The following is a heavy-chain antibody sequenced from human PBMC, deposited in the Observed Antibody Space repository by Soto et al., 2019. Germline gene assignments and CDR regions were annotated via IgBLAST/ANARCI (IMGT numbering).Heavy chain of an antibody. CDR3: SKNGTTWFAS. CDR1: GYSFHNSG. D-gene: IGHD1-1*01. V-gene: IGHV1-18*01. Sequence: QVQLVQSGPELKKPGASVKVSCKTSGYSFHNSGISWVRQAPGQGLEWMGWISVLNGYAHYGQKFQGRVIMTADTFTSTAYMELRGLRSDDTVMYYCSKNGTTWFASWGQGTPVTVSS. J-gene: IGHJ5*01. CDR2: ISVLNGYA.